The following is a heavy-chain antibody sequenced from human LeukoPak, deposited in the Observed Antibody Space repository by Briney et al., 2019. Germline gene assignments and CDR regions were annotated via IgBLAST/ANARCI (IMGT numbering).Heavy chain of an antibody. CDR2: ISGSGGST. V-gene: IGHV3-23*01. Sequence: PGGSLRLSCAASGFTFSSYAMSWVRQAPGKGLEWVSAISGSGGSTYYADSVKGRFTISRDNTKNSVYLQMNSLRVEDTAVYYCARQFKSYNDYDLTYFDFWGQGTLVTVSS. J-gene: IGHJ4*02. CDR3: ARQFKSYNDYDLTYFDF. D-gene: IGHD4-17*01. CDR1: GFTFSSYA.